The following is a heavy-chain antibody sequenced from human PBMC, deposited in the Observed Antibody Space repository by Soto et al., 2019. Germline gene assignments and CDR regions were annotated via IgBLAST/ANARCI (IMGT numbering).Heavy chain of an antibody. J-gene: IGHJ4*02. CDR3: AKAGNYYDSSGYFFDY. V-gene: IGHV3-74*01. CDR2: ISGDGSST. Sequence: PGGSLRLSCAASGFTFSNYWMQWVRQAPGKGLEWVSPISGDGSSTCYADSVKGRFTISRDNSKNTLYLQMNSLRAEDTAVYYCAKAGNYYDSSGYFFDYWGEGTLVTVSS. CDR1: GFTFSNYW. D-gene: IGHD3-22*01.